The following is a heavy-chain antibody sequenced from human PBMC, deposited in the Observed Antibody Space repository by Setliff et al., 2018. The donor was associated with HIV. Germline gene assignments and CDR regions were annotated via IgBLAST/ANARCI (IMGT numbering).Heavy chain of an antibody. Sequence: SVKVSCKASGYTFTTFGISWVRQAPGQGLEWMGGIIPILGIANYAQKFQGRVTITADKSTSTAYMELSSLRSEDTAVYYCARVGRGGYRQYYFDYWGQGTLVTVSS. D-gene: IGHD5-18*01. CDR1: GYTFTTFG. V-gene: IGHV1-69*10. CDR3: ARVGRGGYRQYYFDY. CDR2: IIPILGIA. J-gene: IGHJ4*02.